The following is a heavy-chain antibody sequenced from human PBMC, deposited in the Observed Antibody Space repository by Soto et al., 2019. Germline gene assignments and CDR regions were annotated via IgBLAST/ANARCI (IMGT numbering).Heavy chain of an antibody. CDR2: IWYDGSNK. V-gene: IGHV3-33*01. CDR1: GFTFSSYG. J-gene: IGHJ6*02. D-gene: IGHD2-2*01. Sequence: GGSLRLSCAASGFTFSSYGMHWVRQAPGKGLEWVAVIWYDGSNKYYADSVKGRFTISGDNSKNTLYLKMNSLRAEDTAVYYCARGGCGGSSTSCYRSNYYYGMDVWGQGTTVTASS. CDR3: ARGGCGGSSTSCYRSNYYYGMDV.